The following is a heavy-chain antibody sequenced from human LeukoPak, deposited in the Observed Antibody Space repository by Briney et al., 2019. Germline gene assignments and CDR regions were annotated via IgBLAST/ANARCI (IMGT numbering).Heavy chain of an antibody. CDR2: VNLQGST. V-gene: IGHV4-4*02. CDR1: GGSISNTNW. J-gene: IGHJ4*02. Sequence: PSETLSLTCGVSGGSISNTNWWTWVRPPPGKGLEWIGEVNLQGSTNYNPSLKSRVAISVDKSENHISLKLTSVTAADTAAYYCAREGGPYRPLDYSGQGTLVTVAS. CDR3: AREGGPYRPLDY.